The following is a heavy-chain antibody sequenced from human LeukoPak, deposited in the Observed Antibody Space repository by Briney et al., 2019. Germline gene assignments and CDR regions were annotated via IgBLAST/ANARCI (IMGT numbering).Heavy chain of an antibody. J-gene: IGHJ4*02. CDR1: GYTFSRYG. CDR2: ISAYNGNT. Sequence: ASVNVSCKTSGYTFSRYGIRWVRQAPGQGREVMGWISAYNGNTNYAQKFQGRLTMTRGTSASTAYMEVATLRSADTAVEYCWRLGPESSEHFAHWGQGALVTVSS. CDR3: WRLGPESSEHFAH. D-gene: IGHD6-19*01. V-gene: IGHV1-18*01.